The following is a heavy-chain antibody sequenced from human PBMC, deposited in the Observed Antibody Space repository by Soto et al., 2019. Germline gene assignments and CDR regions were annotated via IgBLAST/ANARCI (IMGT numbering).Heavy chain of an antibody. J-gene: IGHJ4*02. Sequence: PGESLKISCKGSGYSFTSYWISWVRQMPGKGLEWMGRIDPSDSYTNYSPSFQGHVTISADKSISTAYLQWSSLKASDTAMYYCARPGGNYYDSSGYYYAPFDYWGQGTLVTVSS. CDR2: IDPSDSYT. V-gene: IGHV5-10-1*01. CDR1: GYSFTSYW. D-gene: IGHD3-22*01. CDR3: ARPGGNYYDSSGYYYAPFDY.